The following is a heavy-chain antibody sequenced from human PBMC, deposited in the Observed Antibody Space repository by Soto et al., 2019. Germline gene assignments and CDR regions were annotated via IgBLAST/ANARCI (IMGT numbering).Heavy chain of an antibody. CDR3: ATGVVPATKWGYYSYGLDV. Sequence: QVQLVESGGGSVKPGGSLRLSCAASGFTFSDYYMSWIRQAPGKGLEWVSYISSGGFITYYADSVKGRFTTSWDKAKNSLYLQMNTLSANDTAVYYCATGVVPATKWGYYSYGLDVWGQGTTVTVS. CDR2: ISSGGFIT. V-gene: IGHV3-11*01. D-gene: IGHD2-2*01. CDR1: GFTFSDYY. J-gene: IGHJ6*02.